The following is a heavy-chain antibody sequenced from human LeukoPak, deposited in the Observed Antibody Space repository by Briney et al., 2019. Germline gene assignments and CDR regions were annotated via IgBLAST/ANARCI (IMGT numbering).Heavy chain of an antibody. CDR2: IYSGGNT. V-gene: IGHV3-53*01. CDR1: GFTVSSNY. D-gene: IGHD6-19*01. Sequence: GGSLRLSCAASGFTVSSNYMSWVRQAPGKGLGRVSVIYSGGNTYYADSVKGRFTISRDNSKNTLYLQMNSPRAEDTAVYYCAREGSSSGWYDCWGQGTLVTVSS. J-gene: IGHJ4*02. CDR3: AREGSSSGWYDC.